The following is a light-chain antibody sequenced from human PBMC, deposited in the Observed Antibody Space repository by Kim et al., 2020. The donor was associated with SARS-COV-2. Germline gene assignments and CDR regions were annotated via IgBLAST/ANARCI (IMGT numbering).Light chain of an antibody. V-gene: IGLV4-69*01. CDR2: INSDGSH. CDR3: QTWGAAVV. Sequence: QLVLTQSPSASASLGASVKLTCTLSSAHSSYAIAWHQQQPEKGPRYLMKINSDGSHRKGDGIPDRFSGSSSGAERYLTISSLQSEDEADYYCQTWGAAVVFGGGTKVTVL. J-gene: IGLJ3*02. CDR1: SAHSSYA.